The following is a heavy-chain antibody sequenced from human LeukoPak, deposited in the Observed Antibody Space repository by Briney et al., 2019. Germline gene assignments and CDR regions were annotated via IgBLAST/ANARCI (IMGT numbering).Heavy chain of an antibody. V-gene: IGHV1-24*01. J-gene: IGHJ5*02. CDR2: FDPEDGET. CDR1: GYTLTELS. Sequence: GASVKVSCKVSGYTLTELSMHWERQAPGKGLEWMGGFDPEDGETIYAQKFQGRVTMTEDTSTDTAYMELSSLRSEDTAVYYCATVLWFGELLDNWFDPWGQGTLVTVSS. D-gene: IGHD3-10*01. CDR3: ATVLWFGELLDNWFDP.